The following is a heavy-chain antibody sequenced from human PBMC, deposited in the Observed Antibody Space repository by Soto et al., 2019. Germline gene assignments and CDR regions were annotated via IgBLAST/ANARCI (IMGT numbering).Heavy chain of an antibody. J-gene: IGHJ5*02. V-gene: IGHV3-72*01. D-gene: IGHD1-26*01. CDR3: ARLWARWFDA. CDR1: GFTFSDHY. CDR2: IRHKADSYTT. Sequence: EVQLVESGGGLVQPGGSLRLSCAASGFTFSDHYMDWVRQAPGKGLEWVGRIRHKADSYTTEYAASVKGRFSISRDDSMQSLNLLMTGVTAEDTGVCYCARLWARWFDAWGQGTLVTVSS.